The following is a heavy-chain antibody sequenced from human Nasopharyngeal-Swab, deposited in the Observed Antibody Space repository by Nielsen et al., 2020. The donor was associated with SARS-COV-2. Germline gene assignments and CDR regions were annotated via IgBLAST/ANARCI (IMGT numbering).Heavy chain of an antibody. Sequence: WIRQPPGKGLEWIGEINHSGSTNYNPSLKSRVTISADTSKNQFSLKLSSVTAADTAVYYCARGAGVITYYYYYYYMDVWGKGTTVTVSS. V-gene: IGHV4-34*01. D-gene: IGHD3-10*01. J-gene: IGHJ6*03. CDR2: INHSGST. CDR3: ARGAGVITYYYYYYYMDV.